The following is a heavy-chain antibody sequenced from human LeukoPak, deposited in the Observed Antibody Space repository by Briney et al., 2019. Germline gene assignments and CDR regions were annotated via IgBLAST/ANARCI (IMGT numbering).Heavy chain of an antibody. CDR3: TRDPGRYFDWLVVDD. CDR2: IYYSGST. J-gene: IGHJ4*02. D-gene: IGHD3-9*01. Sequence: SETLSLTCTVSGGSISSSSYYWGWIRQPPGKGLEWIGSIYYSGSTYYNPSLKSRVTISLDTSKNQFSLKLTSVAAADTAVYYCTRDPGRYFDWLVVDDWGQGTLATVSS. CDR1: GGSISSSSYY. V-gene: IGHV4-39*07.